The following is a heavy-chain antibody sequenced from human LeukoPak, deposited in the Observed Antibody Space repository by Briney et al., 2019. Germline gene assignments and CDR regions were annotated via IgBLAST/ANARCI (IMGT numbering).Heavy chain of an antibody. CDR1: GGSVSRYY. J-gene: IGHJ3*02. Sequence: PSETLSLTCNVSGGSVSRYYWTWTRQPPGKGLEWIGYIYYTGTTDYNPSLKSRVNISVDPSKNQLSLNLNSVTAADTAVYYCARPAGTTDAFDIWGQGTLVTVSS. CDR3: ARPAGTTDAFDI. CDR2: IYYTGTT. V-gene: IGHV4-59*08. D-gene: IGHD4-11*01.